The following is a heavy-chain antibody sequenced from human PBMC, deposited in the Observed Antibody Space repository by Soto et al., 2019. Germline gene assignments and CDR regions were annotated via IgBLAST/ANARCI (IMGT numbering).Heavy chain of an antibody. J-gene: IGHJ6*03. Sequence: ASVKVSCKASGGTFSSYTISWVRQAPGQGLEWMGRIIPILGIANYAQKFQGRVTITADKSTSTAYMELSSLRSEDTAVYYCARDQYSNPYYYYMDVWGKGTTVTVSS. D-gene: IGHD4-4*01. CDR3: ARDQYSNPYYYYMDV. V-gene: IGHV1-69*04. CDR2: IIPILGIA. CDR1: GGTFSSYT.